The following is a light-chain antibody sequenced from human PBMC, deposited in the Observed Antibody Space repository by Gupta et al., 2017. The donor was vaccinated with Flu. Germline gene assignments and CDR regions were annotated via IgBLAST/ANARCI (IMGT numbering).Light chain of an antibody. V-gene: IGLV1-44*01. CDR3: AAWDDSLTALSADGSLTGLWV. CDR2: NDN. J-gene: IGLJ3*02. Sequence: WDQHLPGTAPRLLIYNDNQRPSGVPDRFSGSKSGTSASLPIGGLQSEDKADYYCAAWDDSLTALSADGSLTGLWVFGGGTKLSVL.